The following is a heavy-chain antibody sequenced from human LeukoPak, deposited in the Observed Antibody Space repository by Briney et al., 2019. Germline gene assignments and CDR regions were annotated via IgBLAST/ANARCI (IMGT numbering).Heavy chain of an antibody. V-gene: IGHV3-30*02. Sequence: SGGSLRLSCAASGFTFSSYGMHWVRQAPGKGLEWVAFIRYDGSIKYYADSVKGRFTISRDNAKNSLYLQMNSLRAEDTAVYYCARDRGNQRGYYYYYMDVWGKGTTVTVSS. CDR2: IRYDGSIK. CDR1: GFTFSSYG. D-gene: IGHD1-14*01. J-gene: IGHJ6*03. CDR3: ARDRGNQRGYYYYYMDV.